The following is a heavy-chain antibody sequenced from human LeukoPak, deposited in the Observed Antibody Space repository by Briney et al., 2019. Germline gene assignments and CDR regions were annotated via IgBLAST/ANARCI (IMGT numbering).Heavy chain of an antibody. Sequence: SETLSLTCAVYGGAFRGYYWSWIRQPPRKGLEGIGGINHSGSTNYNPSLKSRVTISVDTSKNQFSLKLSSVTAADTAVYYCARGQEGYSYGYDFDYWGQGTLVTVSS. CDR3: ARGQEGYSYGYDFDY. CDR2: INHSGST. CDR1: GGAFRGYY. J-gene: IGHJ4*02. V-gene: IGHV4-34*01. D-gene: IGHD5-18*01.